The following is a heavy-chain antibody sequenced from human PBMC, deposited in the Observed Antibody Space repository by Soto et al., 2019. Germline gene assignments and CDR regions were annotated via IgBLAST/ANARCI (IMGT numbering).Heavy chain of an antibody. V-gene: IGHV4-30-2*01. CDR3: ARGQVVAAQH. Sequence: QLQLRESGSGLVKPSQTLSLTCAVSGGSISSGGYSWSWIRQPPGKGLEWIGYIYHSGSTYYNPSLKGRVTISVDRSKNQFSLKLSSVTAADTAVYYCARGQVVAAQHWGQGTLVTVSS. CDR2: IYHSGST. J-gene: IGHJ4*02. D-gene: IGHD2-15*01. CDR1: GGSISSGGYS.